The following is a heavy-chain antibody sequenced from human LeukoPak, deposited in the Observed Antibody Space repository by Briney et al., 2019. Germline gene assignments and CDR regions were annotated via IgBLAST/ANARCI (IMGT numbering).Heavy chain of an antibody. CDR2: IYSAGTS. J-gene: IGHJ5*02. CDR3: ARDPGQYYDTSDNWFDP. V-gene: IGHV3-66*01. D-gene: IGHD3-22*01. Sequence: PGGSLRLSCTVSGFSVSAIYLSWVRQVPGKGLQWVSGIYSAGTSFHAESLEGRFTVSRDFSKNILYLQMNSLRAEDTAVYYCARDPGQYYDTSDNWFDPWGQGTLVTVSS. CDR1: GFSVSAIY.